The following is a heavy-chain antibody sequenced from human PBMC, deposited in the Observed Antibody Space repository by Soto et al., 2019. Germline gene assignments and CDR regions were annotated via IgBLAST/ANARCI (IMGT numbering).Heavy chain of an antibody. V-gene: IGHV5-51*01. CDR3: ARKDIAGNSVDF. J-gene: IGHJ4*02. CDR1: GYSFTTYW. D-gene: IGHD6-13*01. Sequence: PXDSLKISCKASGYSFTTYWIGLVRQMPGKGLEWMGIIYPGDSDTRYSPSFQGQVTISADKSISTAYLQWSSLKASDSAMFYCARKDIAGNSVDFWGQGTLVTVSS. CDR2: IYPGDSDT.